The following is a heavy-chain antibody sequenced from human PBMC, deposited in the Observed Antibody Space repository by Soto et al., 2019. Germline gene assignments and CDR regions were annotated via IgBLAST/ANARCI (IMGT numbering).Heavy chain of an antibody. D-gene: IGHD3-9*01. J-gene: IGHJ4*02. V-gene: IGHV3-23*01. Sequence: EVQLLESGGGLEQPGGSLRLSCAASGFTFRDYAMSWVRQAPGKGLEWVTTITGSSSNLYYSDSVKGRFAISRDNSKNTPYLQMDSLTAEDTAVYYCAKGGAAYGLLTHDYWGQGTLVTVSS. CDR3: AKGGAAYGLLTHDY. CDR1: GFTFRDYA. CDR2: ITGSSSNL.